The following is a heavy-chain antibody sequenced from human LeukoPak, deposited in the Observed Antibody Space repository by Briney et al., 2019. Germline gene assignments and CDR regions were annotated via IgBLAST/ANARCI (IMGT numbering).Heavy chain of an antibody. CDR3: ARDLSGKRCSSTSCLKYYFDY. D-gene: IGHD2-2*01. CDR1: GFTFTSYW. CDR2: INSDGSST. Sequence: PGGSLRLSCAASGFTFTSYWMHWVRQAPGKGLVWVSRINSDGSSTNYADSVKGRFTISRDNAKNTLYLQVNSLRAEDTAVYYCARDLSGKRCSSTSCLKYYFDYWGQGTLVTVSS. V-gene: IGHV3-74*01. J-gene: IGHJ4*02.